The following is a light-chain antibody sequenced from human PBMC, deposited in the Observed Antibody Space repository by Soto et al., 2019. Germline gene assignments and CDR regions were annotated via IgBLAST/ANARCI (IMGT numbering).Light chain of an antibody. Sequence: SYELTQPPPVSVSPGQTANITCSGNTLGSKFVFWYQQKAGQSPMVVIYEDTKRPSGIPERFSGSNSGNTATLTISGTQAMDEDDFYCQAWDSGTVVFGGGTKLTVL. J-gene: IGLJ2*01. CDR1: TLGSKF. V-gene: IGLV3-1*01. CDR2: EDT. CDR3: QAWDSGTVV.